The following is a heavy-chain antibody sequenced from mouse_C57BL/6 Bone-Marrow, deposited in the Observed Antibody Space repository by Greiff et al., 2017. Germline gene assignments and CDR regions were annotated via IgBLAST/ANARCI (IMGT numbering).Heavy chain of an antibody. V-gene: IGHV1-55*01. Sequence: QVQLQQPGAELVKPGASVKMSCKASGYTFTSYWITWVKQRPGQGLEWIGDIYPGSGSTNYNEKFKSKATLTVDTSSSTAYMQLSSLKSEDAAVYYCAGYDYALDYWGQGTTLTVSS. CDR3: AGYDYALDY. CDR1: GYTFTSYW. D-gene: IGHD2-4*01. J-gene: IGHJ2*01. CDR2: IYPGSGST.